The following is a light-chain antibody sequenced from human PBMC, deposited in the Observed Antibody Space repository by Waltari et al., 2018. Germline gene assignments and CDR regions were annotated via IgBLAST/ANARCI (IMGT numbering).Light chain of an antibody. CDR1: QSVSSN. V-gene: IGKV3-15*01. J-gene: IGKJ2*01. Sequence: EIVMMQSPATLSVSPGERATLSRRASQSVSSNLAWYQQKPGQAPRLLIYGASTRATGIPARFSGSGSGTEFTLTISSMQSEDFAVYYCQQYNNWSYTFGQGTKLEIK. CDR3: QQYNNWSYT. CDR2: GAS.